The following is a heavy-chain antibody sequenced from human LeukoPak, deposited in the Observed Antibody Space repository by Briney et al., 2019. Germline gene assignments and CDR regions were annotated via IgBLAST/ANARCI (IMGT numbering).Heavy chain of an antibody. D-gene: IGHD1-26*01. CDR3: ARDRDRSGSQSY. CDR2: ISANNGNT. V-gene: IGHV1-18*01. Sequence: GASVKVSCKASGYTFTNYGISWVRQAPGQGLEWMGWISANNGNTNYAQKFQGRITVTTDTSTTTAYMELRTLRSDDTAVYYCARDRDRSGSQSYWGQGTLVTVSS. J-gene: IGHJ4*02. CDR1: GYTFTNYG.